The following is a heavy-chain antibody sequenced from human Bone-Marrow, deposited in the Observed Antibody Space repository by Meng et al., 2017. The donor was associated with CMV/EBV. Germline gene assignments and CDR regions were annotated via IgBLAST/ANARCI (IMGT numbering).Heavy chain of an antibody. CDR2: IYYSGST. CDR1: GGSISSYY. J-gene: IGHJ6*01. V-gene: IGHV4-59*01. Sequence: SETLSLTCTVSGGSISSYYWSWIRQPPGKGLEWIGYIYYSGSTNYNPSLKSRVTISVDTSKNQFSLKLSSVTAADTAVYYCARASPGYYYYYGMAVWGPGYTVTGAS. CDR3: ARASPGYYYYYGMAV.